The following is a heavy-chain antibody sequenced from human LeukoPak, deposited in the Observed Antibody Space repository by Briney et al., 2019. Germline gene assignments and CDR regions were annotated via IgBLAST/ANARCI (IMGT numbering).Heavy chain of an antibody. V-gene: IGHV1-46*01. CDR2: INPSGGST. J-gene: IGHJ4*02. D-gene: IGHD1-26*01. CDR3: ARAPRKYSGSHGFLDY. CDR1: GYTFTSYY. Sequence: ASVKISCKASGYTFTSYYMHWVRQAPGQGLEWMGIINPSGGSTSYAQKFQGRVTMTRDMSTSTVYMELSSLRSEDTAVYYCARAPRKYSGSHGFLDYWGQGTLVTVSS.